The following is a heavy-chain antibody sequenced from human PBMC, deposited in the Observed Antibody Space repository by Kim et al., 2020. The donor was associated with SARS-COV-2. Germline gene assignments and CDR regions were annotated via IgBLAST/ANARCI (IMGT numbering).Heavy chain of an antibody. Sequence: GGSLRLSCAASGFTFSSYAMHWVRQAPGKGLEWVAVISYDGSNKYYADSVKGRFTISRDNSKNTMYLQMNSLRAEDTAVYYCARDDSEGGWYGDFDYWGQGTLVTVSS. CDR3: ARDDSEGGWYGDFDY. V-gene: IGHV3-30-3*01. D-gene: IGHD6-19*01. J-gene: IGHJ4*02. CDR1: GFTFSSYA. CDR2: ISYDGSNK.